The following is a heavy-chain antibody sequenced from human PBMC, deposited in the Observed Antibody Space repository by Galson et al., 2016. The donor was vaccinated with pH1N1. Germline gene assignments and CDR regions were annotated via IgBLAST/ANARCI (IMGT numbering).Heavy chain of an antibody. Sequence: SVKVSCKASGYTFTREYINWVRQAPGQGLEWMGVIDPSNGGTTYSQNFQGLVTMTRDTSTNTVYMELSGLKSEDTAVYFCIRDLGRLRDYWGQGTLVTVSS. V-gene: IGHV1-46*01. CDR1: GYTFTREY. D-gene: IGHD7-27*01. J-gene: IGHJ4*02. CDR2: IDPSNGGT. CDR3: IRDLGRLRDY.